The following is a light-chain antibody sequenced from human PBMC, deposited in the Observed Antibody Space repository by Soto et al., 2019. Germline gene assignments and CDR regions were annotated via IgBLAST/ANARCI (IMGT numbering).Light chain of an antibody. Sequence: IQMTQSPSSLSTSVGDRVTITCQASQDIKNYLIWYQQKPGKAPKLLIYDASTLGTGVSSRFSGSGSGTHFTLTISSLQPEDIATYYCQQFDSVPCTFGQGTKVEMK. CDR2: DAS. CDR1: QDIKNY. J-gene: IGKJ2*02. CDR3: QQFDSVPCT. V-gene: IGKV1-33*01.